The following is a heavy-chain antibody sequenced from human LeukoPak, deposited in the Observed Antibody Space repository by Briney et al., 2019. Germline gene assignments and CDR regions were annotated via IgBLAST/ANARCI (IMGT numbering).Heavy chain of an antibody. CDR2: IKQDGSEK. J-gene: IGHJ5*02. CDR3: AREVEMATMELDP. Sequence: GGSLRLSCAASGFTFSSYWMSWVRQAPGKGLEWVANIKQDGSEKYYVDSVKGRFTISRDNAKNSLYLQMNSLRAEDTAVYYCAREVEMATMELDPWGQGTLVTVSS. D-gene: IGHD5-24*01. V-gene: IGHV3-7*01. CDR1: GFTFSSYW.